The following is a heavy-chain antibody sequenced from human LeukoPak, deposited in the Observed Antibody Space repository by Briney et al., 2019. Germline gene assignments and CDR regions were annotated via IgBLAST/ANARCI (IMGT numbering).Heavy chain of an antibody. Sequence: QPGGSLRLSCAASGFTFSSYAMSWVRQAPGKGLEWVSAISGSGGSTYYADSVKGRFTISRDNSKNTLYLQMNSLRADDTAVYYCAKESANTSPRNYYFDYWGQGALVTVSS. CDR2: ISGSGGST. J-gene: IGHJ4*02. CDR1: GFTFSSYA. D-gene: IGHD1-14*01. CDR3: AKESANTSPRNYYFDY. V-gene: IGHV3-23*01.